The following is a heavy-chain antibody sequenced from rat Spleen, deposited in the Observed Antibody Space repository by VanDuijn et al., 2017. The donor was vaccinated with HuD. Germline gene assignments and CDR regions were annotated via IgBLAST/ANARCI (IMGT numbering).Heavy chain of an antibody. CDR1: GFSLTSYH. D-gene: IGHD5-1*01. Sequence: QVQLKESGPGLVKPSETLSLTCTVSGFSLTSYHVSWVRQPPGKGLEWMGVIWGDGSTAYNSALNSRLSISRDTSKSQVFLKMSSLKTEDTATYYCARDLGSGDWFAYWGQGTLVTVSS. CDR2: IWGDGST. J-gene: IGHJ3*01. V-gene: IGHV2-32*01. CDR3: ARDLGSGDWFAY.